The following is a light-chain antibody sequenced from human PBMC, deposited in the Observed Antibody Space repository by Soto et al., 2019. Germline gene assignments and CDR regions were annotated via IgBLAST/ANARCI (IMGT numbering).Light chain of an antibody. Sequence: EIFMTQSPATLSVSPGEKVILSCRASESVGCTLAWYQQKPGQAPRLLIRGASTRATGVPARFSGSGSGTEFTLTISSLQSEDFAVYYCQQYSTSLTFGGGTTLEIK. V-gene: IGKV3-15*01. CDR2: GAS. J-gene: IGKJ4*02. CDR1: ESVGCT. CDR3: QQYSTSLT.